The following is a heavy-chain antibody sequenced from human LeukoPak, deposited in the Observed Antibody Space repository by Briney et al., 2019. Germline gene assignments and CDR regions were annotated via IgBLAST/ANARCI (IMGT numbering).Heavy chain of an antibody. CDR2: IIPIFGTA. J-gene: IGHJ6*03. D-gene: IGHD2-2*01. CDR3: ARVSTSPYYYYYYMGV. CDR1: GGTFSSYA. V-gene: IGHV1-69*05. Sequence: ASVKVSCKASGGTFSSYAISWVRQAPGQGLEWMGGIIPIFGTANYAQKFQGRVTITTDESTSTAYMELSSLRSEDTAVYYCARVSTSPYYYYYYMGVWGKGTTVTVSS.